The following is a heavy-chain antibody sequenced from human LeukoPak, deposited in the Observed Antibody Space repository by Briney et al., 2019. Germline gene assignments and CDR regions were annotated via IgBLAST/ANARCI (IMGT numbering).Heavy chain of an antibody. J-gene: IGHJ5*02. Sequence: SETLSLTCTVSGDSISSNSSYWSWIRQPAGKGLEWIRRIYTSGSTNYNPSLKSRVTISVDTSKNQFSLKLSSVTAADTGVYYCARVYSGSYSNWFDPWGQGTLVTVSS. V-gene: IGHV4-61*02. D-gene: IGHD1-26*01. CDR2: IYTSGST. CDR1: GDSISSNSSY. CDR3: ARVYSGSYSNWFDP.